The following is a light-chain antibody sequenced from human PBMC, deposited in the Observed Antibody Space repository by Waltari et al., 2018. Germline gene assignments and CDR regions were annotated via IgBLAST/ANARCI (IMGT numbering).Light chain of an antibody. V-gene: IGLV6-57*04. CDR1: SGSIDSKY. J-gene: IGLJ3*02. Sequence: NFMLTQPHSVSGSPGETVTISCTRSSGSIDSKYVQWYQKRPGSAPTTVIYEDKQRPVVFPDRFSGSISSSSNSASLTISGLKTEDEAEYYCQSYDTNNRVFGGGTMLTVL. CDR2: EDK. CDR3: QSYDTNNRV.